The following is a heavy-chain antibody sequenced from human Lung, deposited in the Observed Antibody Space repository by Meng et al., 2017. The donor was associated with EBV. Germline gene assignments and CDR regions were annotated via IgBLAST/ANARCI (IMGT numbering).Heavy chain of an antibody. CDR2: ISTNTGTR. D-gene: IGHD2/OR15-2a*01. CDR3: ARGGNFDP. J-gene: IGHJ5*02. CDR1: GYSFSTYT. V-gene: IGHV7-4-1*02. Sequence: QVQLLESGSELKKPGASVKDACKASGYSFSTYTINWVRQAHGRGLEWMGWISTNTGTRTYTQGITGQFDFSLDTSVSTADLQISSLKAEDTAVYYCARGGNFDPWGQGTLVTVSS.